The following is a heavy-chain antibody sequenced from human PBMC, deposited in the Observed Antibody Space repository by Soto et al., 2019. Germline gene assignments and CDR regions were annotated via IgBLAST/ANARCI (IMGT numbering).Heavy chain of an antibody. V-gene: IGHV4-61*01. CDR3: ARGSYYYYGMDV. CDR1: GGSVSSGSYY. Sequence: QLQLQESGPGLVKPSETLSLTCTVSGGSVSSGSYYWSWIRQPPGKGLEWIGYIYYSGSTNYNSSLKRRVTISVDTSKNQFSLKLSSVTAADTAVYYCARGSYYYYGMDVWGQGTTVTVSS. J-gene: IGHJ6*02. CDR2: IYYSGST.